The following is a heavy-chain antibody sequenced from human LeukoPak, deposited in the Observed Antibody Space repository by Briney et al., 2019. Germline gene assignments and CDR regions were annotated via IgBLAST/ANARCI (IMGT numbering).Heavy chain of an antibody. D-gene: IGHD4-17*01. CDR1: GYTFTSYY. Sequence: ASVKVSRKASGYTFTSYYMHWVRQAPGQGLEWMGIINPSGGSTSYAQKFQGRVTMTRDTSTSTVYTELSSLRSEDTAVYYCARAHGDYAGGGYWGQGTLVTVSS. J-gene: IGHJ4*02. CDR2: INPSGGST. CDR3: ARAHGDYAGGGY. V-gene: IGHV1-46*03.